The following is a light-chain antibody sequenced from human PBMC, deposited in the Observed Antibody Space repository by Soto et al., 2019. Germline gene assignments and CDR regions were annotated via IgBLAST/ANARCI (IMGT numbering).Light chain of an antibody. J-gene: IGKJ1*01. Sequence: EIVMTQSPATLSVSPGERATLSCRASQSISSSKLAWYQQNPGQAPRLLLFGVSNRATGIPARFSGSGSGTEFSLTISSLQSEDFAVYYCQQYDYWPRTFGQGTKVDI. V-gene: IGKV3-15*01. CDR3: QQYDYWPRT. CDR2: GVS. CDR1: QSISSS.